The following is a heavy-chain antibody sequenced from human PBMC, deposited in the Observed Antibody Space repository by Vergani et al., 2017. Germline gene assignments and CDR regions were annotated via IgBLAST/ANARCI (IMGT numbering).Heavy chain of an antibody. V-gene: IGHV3-23*01. CDR3: ATRLEVVVVAATPDY. D-gene: IGHD2-15*01. CDR2: IRGSGGST. J-gene: IGHJ4*02. CDR1: GFTFSSYA. Sequence: EVQLLESGGGLVQPGGSLRLSCAASGFTFSSYAMSWVRQAPGKGLEWVSAIRGSGGSTYYADSVKGRFTISRDNSKNTLYLQMNSLRAEDTAVYYCATRLEVVVVAATPDYWGQGTLVTVSS.